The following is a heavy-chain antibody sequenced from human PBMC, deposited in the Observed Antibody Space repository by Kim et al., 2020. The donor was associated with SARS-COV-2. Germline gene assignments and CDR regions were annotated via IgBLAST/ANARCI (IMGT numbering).Heavy chain of an antibody. D-gene: IGHD3-3*01. J-gene: IGHJ4*02. CDR2: NT. V-gene: IGHV1-18*01. CDR3: ARGIWSGWDY. Sequence: NTNYAQKLQGRVTMTTDTSTSTAYMGLRSLRSDDTAVYYCARGIWSGWDYWGQGTLVTVSS.